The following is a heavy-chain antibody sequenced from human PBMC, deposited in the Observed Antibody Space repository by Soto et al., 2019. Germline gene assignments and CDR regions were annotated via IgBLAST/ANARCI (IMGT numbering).Heavy chain of an antibody. Sequence: QVQLQESGPGLVKPSQTLSLTCTVSGGSISSGGYYWSWIRQHPGKGLEWIGYIYYSGSTYYNPSLKRRVTLSVDTSKNQFSLKLSSVTAADTAVYYCASEGYGSGSNDYWGQGTLVTVSS. CDR1: GGSISSGGYY. CDR2: IYYSGST. V-gene: IGHV4-31*03. CDR3: ASEGYGSGSNDY. D-gene: IGHD3-10*01. J-gene: IGHJ4*02.